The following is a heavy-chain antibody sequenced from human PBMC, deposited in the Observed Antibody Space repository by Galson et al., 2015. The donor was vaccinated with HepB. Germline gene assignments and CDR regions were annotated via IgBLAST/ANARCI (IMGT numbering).Heavy chain of an antibody. J-gene: IGHJ4*02. Sequence: SLILSCAASGFTFSSYGMHWVRQAPGKGLEWVAVIWYDGSNKYYADSVKGRFTISRDNSKNTLYLQMNSLRAEDTAVYYCAKDALVTGPLDYWGQGTLFTVSS. CDR1: GFTFSSYG. V-gene: IGHV3-33*06. D-gene: IGHD2-21*01. CDR3: AKDALVTGPLDY. CDR2: IWYDGSNK.